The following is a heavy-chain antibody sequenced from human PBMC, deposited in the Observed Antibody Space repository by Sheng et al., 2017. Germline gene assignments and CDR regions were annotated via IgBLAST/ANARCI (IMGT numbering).Heavy chain of an antibody. Sequence: QVQLVQSGAEVKKPGSSVKVSCKASGGTFSSYAISWVRQAPGQGLEWMGGIIPIFGTANYAQKFQGRVTITTDESTSTAYMELSSLRSEDTAVYYCARRSDDCSSTSCKGRGGYYYYYMDVWGKGTTVTVSS. V-gene: IGHV1-69*05. J-gene: IGHJ6*03. CDR1: GGTFSSYA. CDR2: IIPIFGTA. CDR3: ARRSDDCSSTSCKGRGGYYYYYMDV. D-gene: IGHD2-2*01.